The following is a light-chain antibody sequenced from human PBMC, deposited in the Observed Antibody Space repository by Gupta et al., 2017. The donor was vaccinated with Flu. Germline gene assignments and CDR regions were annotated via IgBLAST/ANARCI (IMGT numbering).Light chain of an antibody. Sequence: SDDLTQSLSAPVSPGQTARITCSGDAFPKQYAYWYQQKPGQAPVLLIYKDTERPSGVPERFSGSMSGTTVTLTISGVQAEDEADYYCKAADDSVPYRVFGGGTKLTVL. CDR2: KDT. J-gene: IGLJ3*02. CDR1: AFPKQY. V-gene: IGLV3-25*03. CDR3: KAADDSVPYRV.